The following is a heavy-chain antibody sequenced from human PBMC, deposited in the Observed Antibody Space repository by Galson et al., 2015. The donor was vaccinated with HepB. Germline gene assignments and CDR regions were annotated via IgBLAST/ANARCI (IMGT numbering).Heavy chain of an antibody. V-gene: IGHV3-7*01. CDR3: ARDRTHDYGDDWYFDL. D-gene: IGHD4-17*01. J-gene: IGHJ2*01. Sequence: SLRLSCAASGFTFSSYWMSWVRQAPGKGLEWVANIKQDGSEKYYVDSVKGRFTISRDNAKNSLYLQMNSLRAEDTAVYYCARDRTHDYGDDWYFDLWGRGTLVTVSS. CDR2: IKQDGSEK. CDR1: GFTFSSYW.